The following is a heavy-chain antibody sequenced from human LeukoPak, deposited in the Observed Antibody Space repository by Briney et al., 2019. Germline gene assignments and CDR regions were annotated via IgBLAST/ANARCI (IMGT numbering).Heavy chain of an antibody. Sequence: GASVKVSCKASGSGYTFTSYYIHCVRQAPGQGLEWMGMINPSGESTNYAQKFNGRVTMTTDRSTSTVYMELSRLDFEDTAVYFCAIQYSSGFSNFDYWGQGTLVTVSS. V-gene: IGHV1-46*01. CDR3: AIQYSSGFSNFDY. D-gene: IGHD6-19*01. CDR2: INPSGEST. CDR1: GSGYTFTSYY. J-gene: IGHJ4*02.